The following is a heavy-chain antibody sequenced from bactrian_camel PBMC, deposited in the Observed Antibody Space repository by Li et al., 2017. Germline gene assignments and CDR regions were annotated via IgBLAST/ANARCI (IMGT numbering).Heavy chain of an antibody. Sequence: HVQLVESGGGSVQAGESLTLPCAASGYSNSRYCMAWFRQAPGKEREGVAAIWPGGLATNYADAVKGRFTISHDYAKKTLYLQMNSLKLEDTAMYYCAADVCRHGPTGWSGLAGDVFDFWGQGTQVTVS. CDR3: AADVCRHGPTGWSGLAGDVFDF. J-gene: IGHJ4*01. V-gene: IGHV3S1*01. D-gene: IGHD5*01. CDR2: IWPGGLAT. CDR1: GYSNSRYC.